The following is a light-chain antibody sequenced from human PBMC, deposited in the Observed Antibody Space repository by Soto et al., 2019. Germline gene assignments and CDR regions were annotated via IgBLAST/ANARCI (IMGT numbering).Light chain of an antibody. J-gene: IGKJ4*01. CDR2: GAS. CDR1: QSVSSSY. CDR3: QQYGISPT. V-gene: IGKV3-20*01. Sequence: EIVLTQSPGTLSLSPGARANLSCRGSQSVSSSYLAWYQQKPGQAPRLLIYGASSRATGIPDRFSGSGSGTDFTLTISRLEPEDLAVYYCQQYGISPTFGGGTKVEIK.